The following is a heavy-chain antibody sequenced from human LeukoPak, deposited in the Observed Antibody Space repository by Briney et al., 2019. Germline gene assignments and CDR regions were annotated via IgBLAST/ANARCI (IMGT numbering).Heavy chain of an antibody. CDR1: GFTVNSNS. CDR2: IYSGDST. Sequence: GGSLRLSCAASGFTVNSNSMSWVRQATGKGLECVAAIYSGDSTYYPDSVKGRFSISRDNSKNTLYLQMSSLRAEDTAIYYCAGRPYYYYGMDVWGRGTTVTVSS. J-gene: IGHJ6*02. CDR3: AGRPYYYYGMDV. V-gene: IGHV3-53*01.